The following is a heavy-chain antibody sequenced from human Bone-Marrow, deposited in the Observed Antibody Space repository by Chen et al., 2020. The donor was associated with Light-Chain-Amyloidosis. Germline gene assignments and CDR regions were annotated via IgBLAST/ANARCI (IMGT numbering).Heavy chain of an antibody. D-gene: IGHD2-15*01. CDR1: GCSISINSYY. CDR2: MSDNGNT. CDR3: ARMFGFCSGGSCYSAYFDY. J-gene: IGHJ4*02. Sequence: QLQLQESGPGLVRPSETLSLPCTVSGCSISINSYYWGWIRQPPGKGLEWIGSMSDNGNTYYSPSLKSRVTISVDTPKNQFSLRLNSVTAADTALYYCARMFGFCSGGSCYSAYFDYWGQGALVTVSS. V-gene: IGHV4-39*01.